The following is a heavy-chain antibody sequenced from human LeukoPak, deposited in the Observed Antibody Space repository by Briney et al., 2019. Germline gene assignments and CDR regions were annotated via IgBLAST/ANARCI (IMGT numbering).Heavy chain of an antibody. V-gene: IGHV5-51*01. CDR1: GYSFTSYW. D-gene: IGHD3-22*01. CDR2: IYPSDSHP. Sequence: GESLKISCKGSGYSFTSYWIGWVRQMPGKGLEWMGIIYPSDSHPRCSPSFQGQVTISADKSISTAYLQWSSLRASDTAIYYCVRGYYYFDYWGQGTLVTVSS. J-gene: IGHJ4*02. CDR3: VRGYYYFDY.